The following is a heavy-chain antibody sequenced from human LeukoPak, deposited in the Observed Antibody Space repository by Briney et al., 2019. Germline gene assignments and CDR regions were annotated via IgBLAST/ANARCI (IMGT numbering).Heavy chain of an antibody. CDR2: IKQDGSEQ. J-gene: IGHJ6*03. V-gene: IGHV3-7*01. CDR3: ARGAFDSSGYYYYYYYMDV. CDR1: GFTFSRYW. D-gene: IGHD3-22*01. Sequence: GGSLRLSCAASGFTFSRYWMSWVRQAPGKGLEWVANIKQDGSEQYYVDSAKGRFTISRDNARNSLYLQMNSLRGEDTAVFYCARGAFDSSGYYYYYYYMDVWGKGTTVTVSS.